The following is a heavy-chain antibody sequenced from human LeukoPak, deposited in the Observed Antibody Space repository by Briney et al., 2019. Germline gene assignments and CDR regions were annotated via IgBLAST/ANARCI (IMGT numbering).Heavy chain of an antibody. CDR1: GGSISSYY. CDR2: IYYSGST. J-gene: IGHJ4*02. Sequence: SETLSLTRTVSGGSISSYYWSWIRQPPGKGLEWIGYIYYSGSTNYSPSLKSRVTISVDTSQNQLSLRLRSVSAADTAVYYCARRWGSGWFFGYWGQGTLVSVSS. V-gene: IGHV4-59*08. D-gene: IGHD7-27*01. CDR3: ARRWGSGWFFGY.